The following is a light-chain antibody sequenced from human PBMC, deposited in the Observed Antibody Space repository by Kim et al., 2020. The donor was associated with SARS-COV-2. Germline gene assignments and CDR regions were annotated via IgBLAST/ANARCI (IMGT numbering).Light chain of an antibody. CDR2: DTS. CDR3: QQFDTLPLT. CDR1: HDISNY. V-gene: IGKV1-33*01. Sequence: DIQMTQSPFSLSASVGDRVTITCQASHDISNYLNWYQQKPGKAPKLVIYDTSNLETGVPSRFSGSGSGTDFTFTISSLQPEDIATYYCQQFDTLPLTFGGGTKVNIK. J-gene: IGKJ4*01.